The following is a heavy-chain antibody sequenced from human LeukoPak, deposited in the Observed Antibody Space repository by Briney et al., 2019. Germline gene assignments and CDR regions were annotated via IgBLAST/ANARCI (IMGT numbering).Heavy chain of an antibody. D-gene: IGHD3-22*01. CDR1: GFTFSDYT. J-gene: IGHJ1*01. CDR3: ATYFDSSYGY. Sequence: GGSLRLSCAASGFTFSDYTMHWVRQAPGKGLEYVSAISSDGRGRYYANSVKGRFTISRDNSKNTLYLQMDSLRVEDMAVYYCATYFDSSYGYWGQGTLVTVSS. V-gene: IGHV3-64*01. CDR2: ISSDGRGR.